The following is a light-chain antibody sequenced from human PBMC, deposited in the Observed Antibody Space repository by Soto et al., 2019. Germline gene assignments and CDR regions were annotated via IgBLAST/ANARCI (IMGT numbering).Light chain of an antibody. J-gene: IGKJ1*01. Sequence: EIVMTQSPATLSVSPGERATLSCRASQSVSSNLAWYQQKVGQAPKFLIYDASTRATGIPARFSGSGSGTEFTLTISSLQSEDFAVYYCQQYNNWPETFGQGTKVDIK. CDR2: DAS. CDR1: QSVSSN. V-gene: IGKV3-15*01. CDR3: QQYNNWPET.